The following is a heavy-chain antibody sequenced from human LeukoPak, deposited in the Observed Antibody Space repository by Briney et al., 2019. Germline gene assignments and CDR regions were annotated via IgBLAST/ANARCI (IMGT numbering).Heavy chain of an antibody. D-gene: IGHD2-15*01. CDR1: GGSISSYY. J-gene: IGHJ4*02. CDR2: IYYTGST. Sequence: PSETLSLTCTVSGGSISSYYWSWIRQPPGKGLEWIGYIYYTGSTNYNPSLKSRVTISVDTSKNQFSLKLSSVTAADTAVYYCARDGGGVVVAADPYFDYWGQGTLVTVSS. CDR3: ARDGGGVVVAADPYFDY. V-gene: IGHV4-59*01.